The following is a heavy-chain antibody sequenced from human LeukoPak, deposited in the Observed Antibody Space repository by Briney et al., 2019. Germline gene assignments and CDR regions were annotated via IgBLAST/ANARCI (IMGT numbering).Heavy chain of an antibody. V-gene: IGHV3-30*18. J-gene: IGHJ6*03. D-gene: IGHD6-19*01. CDR1: GFTFSSYG. Sequence: PGGSLRLSCAASGFTFSSYGMHWVRQAPGKGLEGLAVISYDGSNKYYADSVKGRFTISRDNSKNTLYLQMNSLRAEDTAVYYCAKDGRMGSGWYVNYYYYMDVWGKGTTVTVSS. CDR2: ISYDGSNK. CDR3: AKDGRMGSGWYVNYYYYMDV.